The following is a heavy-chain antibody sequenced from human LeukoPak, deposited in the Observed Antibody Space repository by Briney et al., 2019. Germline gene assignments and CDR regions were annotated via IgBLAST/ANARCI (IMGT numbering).Heavy chain of an antibody. CDR3: ARFNTNPLRFLEYL. CDR1: GYTFSSYS. CDR2: ISSSSSTI. V-gene: IGHV3-48*01. J-gene: IGHJ4*02. Sequence: GGSLRLSCAASGYTFSSYSMNWVRQAPGKGLEWVSYISSSSSTIYYADSVKGRFTISRDNAKNSLYLQMNSLRAEDTAVYYCARFNTNPLRFLEYLWGQGTLVIVSS. D-gene: IGHD3-3*01.